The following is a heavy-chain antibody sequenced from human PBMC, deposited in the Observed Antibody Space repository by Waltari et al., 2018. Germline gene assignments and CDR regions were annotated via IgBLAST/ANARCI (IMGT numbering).Heavy chain of an antibody. V-gene: IGHV4-39*07. CDR3: ATINPTVTLDY. D-gene: IGHD4-17*01. Sequence: QLQLQESGPGLVKPSETLSLTCTVSGGSISSSSYYCGWIRQPPGKGLEWIGSIYYSGSTYYNPSLKSRVTISVDTSKNQFSLKLSSVTAADTAVYYCATINPTVTLDYWGQGTLVTVSS. J-gene: IGHJ4*02. CDR1: GGSISSSSYY. CDR2: IYYSGST.